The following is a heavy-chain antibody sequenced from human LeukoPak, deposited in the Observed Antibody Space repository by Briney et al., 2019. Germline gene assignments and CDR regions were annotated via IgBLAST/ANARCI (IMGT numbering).Heavy chain of an antibody. Sequence: ASVKVSCKASGYTFTSYGISWVRQAPGQGLEWMGWISAHNGNTNYEEKVQGRVTMTTDTSTSTAYMELRSLRSDDTAVYYCAEQYSGSWFDPWGQGTLVTVSS. D-gene: IGHD1-26*01. V-gene: IGHV1-18*01. CDR2: ISAHNGNT. CDR3: AEQYSGSWFDP. CDR1: GYTFTSYG. J-gene: IGHJ5*02.